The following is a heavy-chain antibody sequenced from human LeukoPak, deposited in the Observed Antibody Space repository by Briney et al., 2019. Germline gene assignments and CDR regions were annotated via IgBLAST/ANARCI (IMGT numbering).Heavy chain of an antibody. Sequence: GGSLRLSCAASGFTFDDYGMSWVRQAPGKGLEWVSGISWNSGSIGYADSVKGRFTISRDNAKNSLYLQMNSLRAEDTALYYCARDYYYYYMDVWGKGTTVTVSS. CDR3: ARDYYYYYMDV. V-gene: IGHV3-20*04. CDR2: ISWNSGSI. J-gene: IGHJ6*03. CDR1: GFTFDDYG.